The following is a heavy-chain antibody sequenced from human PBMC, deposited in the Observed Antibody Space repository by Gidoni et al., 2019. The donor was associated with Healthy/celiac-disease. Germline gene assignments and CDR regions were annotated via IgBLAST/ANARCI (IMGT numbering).Heavy chain of an antibody. Sequence: EVQLLESGGGLVQPGGSLRLSCAASGFTFSSYAMSWVRQAPGKGLEWVSAISGSGCSTYYADSVKGRFTISRDNSKNTLYLQMNSLRAEDTAVYYCAKGEDYYYGMDVWGQGTTVTVSS. V-gene: IGHV3-23*01. J-gene: IGHJ6*02. CDR2: ISGSGCST. CDR1: GFTFSSYA. CDR3: AKGEDYYYGMDV.